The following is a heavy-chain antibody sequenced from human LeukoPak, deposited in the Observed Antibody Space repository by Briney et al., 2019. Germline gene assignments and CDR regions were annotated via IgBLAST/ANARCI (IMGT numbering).Heavy chain of an antibody. J-gene: IGHJ4*02. CDR1: GDTFTSYY. V-gene: IGHV1-46*03. D-gene: IGHD6-13*01. CDR3: ARDLIAAAGRGLDY. Sequence: GASGKVSCKASGDTFTSYYMHWVRQAPGQGLEWMGIINPSGGSTSYAQKFQGRVTMTRDTSTSTVYMELSSLRSEDTAVYYYARDLIAAAGRGLDYRGQGTLVTVSS. CDR2: INPSGGST.